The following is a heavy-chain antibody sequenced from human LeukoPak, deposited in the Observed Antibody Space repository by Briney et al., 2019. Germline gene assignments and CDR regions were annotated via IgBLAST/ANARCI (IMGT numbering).Heavy chain of an antibody. CDR1: GFTFSSYA. Sequence: GGSLRPSCAASGFTFSSYAMNWVRQAPGKGLEWVAVISYDGSDKYYADSVQGRFTISRDNSENTLNLQMNSLRTEDTAVYYCARHRIAAAVAFYFDSWGQGALVAVSS. CDR3: ARHRIAAAVAFYFDS. V-gene: IGHV3-30*04. D-gene: IGHD6-13*01. CDR2: ISYDGSDK. J-gene: IGHJ4*02.